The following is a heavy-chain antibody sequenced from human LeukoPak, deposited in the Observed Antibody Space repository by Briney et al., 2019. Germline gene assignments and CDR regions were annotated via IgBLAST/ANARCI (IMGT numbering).Heavy chain of an antibody. D-gene: IGHD6-19*01. V-gene: IGHV3-48*03. CDR1: GFTFSSYE. CDR3: AAAVAGTLQEIDY. J-gene: IGHJ4*02. Sequence: GGSLRLSCAASGFTFSSYEMNWVRQAPGKRQEGVSYISSSGSTIYYADSVKGRFTISRDKAKNSLYLQMNSLRAEDTAVYYCAAAVAGTLQEIDYWGQGTLVTVSS. CDR2: ISSSGSTI.